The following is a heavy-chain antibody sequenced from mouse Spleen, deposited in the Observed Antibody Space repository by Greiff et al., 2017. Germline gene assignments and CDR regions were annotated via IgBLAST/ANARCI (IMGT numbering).Heavy chain of an antibody. J-gene: IGHJ4*01. CDR1: GYSFTSYY. V-gene: IGHV1-66*01. CDR3: ARRDYDYDVGAMDY. Sequence: VQLQQSGPELVKPGASVKISCKASGYSFTSYYIHWVKQRPGQGLEWIGWIYPGSGNTKYNEKFKGKATLTADTSSSTAYMQLSSLTSEDSAVYYCARRDYDYDVGAMDYWGQGTSVTVSS. CDR2: IYPGSGNT. D-gene: IGHD2-4*01.